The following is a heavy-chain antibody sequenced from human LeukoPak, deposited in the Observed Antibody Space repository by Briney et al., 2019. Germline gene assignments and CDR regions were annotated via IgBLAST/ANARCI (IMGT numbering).Heavy chain of an antibody. V-gene: IGHV1-46*01. CDR1: GYTFTSYY. CDR3: ARLDIVGATTKDY. CDR2: INPSGGST. Sequence: ASVKVSCKASGYTFTSYYMHWVRQAPGQGLEWMGIINPSGGSTSYAQKFQGRVTMTRDTSISTAYMELSRLRSDDTAVYYCARLDIVGATTKDYWGQGTPVTVSS. D-gene: IGHD1-26*01. J-gene: IGHJ4*02.